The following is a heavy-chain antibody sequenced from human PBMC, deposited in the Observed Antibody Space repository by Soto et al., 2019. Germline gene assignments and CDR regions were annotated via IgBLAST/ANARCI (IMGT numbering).Heavy chain of an antibody. CDR2: IRSKAYGGTT. Sequence: GGSLRLSCTASGFTFGDYAMSWFRQAPGKGLEWVGFIRSKAYGGTTEYASSVKGRFTISRDDAKSIAYLQMNSLKTEDTAVYYCTSDRGSCSGGSCYSFDYWGQGTLVTVSS. J-gene: IGHJ4*02. CDR1: GFTFGDYA. V-gene: IGHV3-49*03. CDR3: TSDRGSCSGGSCYSFDY. D-gene: IGHD2-15*01.